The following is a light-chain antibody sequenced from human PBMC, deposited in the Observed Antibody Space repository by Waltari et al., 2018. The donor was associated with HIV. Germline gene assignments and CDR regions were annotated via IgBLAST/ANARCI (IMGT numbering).Light chain of an antibody. CDR2: TDD. Sequence: QSVLTQPPSVSGTPGQRVTISCSGGSSHLGSNTVTWYQHLPGAAPKVLIYTDDTRPSGVPDRFSGSKSGTSASLAISGLQSEDEAVYYCAAWDDSLDHVFGTGTKVSLL. V-gene: IGLV1-44*01. CDR1: SSHLGSNT. J-gene: IGLJ1*01. CDR3: AAWDDSLDHV.